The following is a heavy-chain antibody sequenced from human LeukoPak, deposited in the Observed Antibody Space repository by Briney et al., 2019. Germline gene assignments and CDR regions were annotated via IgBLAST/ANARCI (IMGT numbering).Heavy chain of an antibody. D-gene: IGHD5-12*01. J-gene: IGHJ6*03. Sequence: GGSLRLSCAASGFIFSNYAMHWVRQAPGKGLEWVALTSSDGSKIYYADSVKGRFTISRDNSRNTLYLQMNSLRAEDSAVYYCAKGAVDIVATIRVHDYYYMDVWGKGTTVTISS. CDR3: AKGAVDIVATIRVHDYYYMDV. V-gene: IGHV3-30*04. CDR2: TSSDGSKI. CDR1: GFIFSNYA.